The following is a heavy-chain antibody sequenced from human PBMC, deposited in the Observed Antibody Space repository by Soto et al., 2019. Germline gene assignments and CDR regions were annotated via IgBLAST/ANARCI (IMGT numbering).Heavy chain of an antibody. CDR1: GYTFTSYG. J-gene: IGHJ6*02. CDR3: ARNFDSSGYYSMAYYYYYYGMDV. Sequence: ASVKVSCKASGYTFTSYGISWVRQAPGQGLEWMGWISAYNGNTNYAQKLQGRVTMTTDTSTSTAYMELRSLRSDDTAVYYCARNFDSSGYYSMAYYYYYYGMDVWGLGTTVTVSS. V-gene: IGHV1-18*01. D-gene: IGHD3-22*01. CDR2: ISAYNGNT.